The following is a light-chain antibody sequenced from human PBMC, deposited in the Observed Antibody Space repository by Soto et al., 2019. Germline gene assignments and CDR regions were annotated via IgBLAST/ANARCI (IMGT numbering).Light chain of an antibody. CDR3: QQGDSFPIT. CDR1: QSISSW. CDR2: AAS. Sequence: DIQMTQSPSSVSASVGDRVTITCRARQSISSWLAWYQQKPGTVPKLLIYAASSLQSGVPSRFSGSGAGTEVTHTITSLQPEDFGTYYCQQGDSFPITFGQGTRLEIK. V-gene: IGKV1-12*01. J-gene: IGKJ5*01.